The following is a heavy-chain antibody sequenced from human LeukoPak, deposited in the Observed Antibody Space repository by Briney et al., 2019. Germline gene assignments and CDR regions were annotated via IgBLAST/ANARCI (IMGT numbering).Heavy chain of an antibody. CDR2: IFYSGST. D-gene: IGHD3-22*01. Sequence: SETLSLTCTVSGDSISSSSYYWGWIRQPPGKGLEWIGTIFYSGSTYYNPSLKSRVTISVDTSRNQFSLKLSSVNAADTAVYYCARDPRGMIVVVEDAFDIWGQGTMVTVSS. J-gene: IGHJ3*02. V-gene: IGHV4-39*07. CDR1: GDSISSSSYY. CDR3: ARDPRGMIVVVEDAFDI.